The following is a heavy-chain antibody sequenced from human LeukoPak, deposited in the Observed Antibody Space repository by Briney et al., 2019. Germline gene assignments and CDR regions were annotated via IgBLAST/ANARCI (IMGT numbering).Heavy chain of an antibody. D-gene: IGHD3-10*01. CDR2: IYSSGRP. CDR3: ATDGTYGQGYFDF. CDR1: GLTVSGKY. V-gene: IGHV3-53*01. J-gene: IGHJ4*02. Sequence: GGSLRLSCAASGLTVSGKYMMWVRQAPGKRLEWVSLIYSSGRPYYADSVRGRFTISRDTSKNTLFLQMSSLRAEDTALYYCATDGTYGQGYFDFWGLGTLVTVSS.